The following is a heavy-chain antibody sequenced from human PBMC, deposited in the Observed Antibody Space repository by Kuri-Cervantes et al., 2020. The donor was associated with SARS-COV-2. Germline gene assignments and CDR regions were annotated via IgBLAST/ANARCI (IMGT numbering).Heavy chain of an antibody. V-gene: IGHV3-21*01. CDR3: ARDRDPYSNPAYFDL. CDR1: GFTFSSYS. D-gene: IGHD4-11*01. CDR2: ISSSSSYI. Sequence: GESLKISCAASGFTFSSYSMNWVRQAPGKGLEWVSSISSSSSYIYYADSVKGRFTISRDNAKNSLYLQMNSLRVEDAAVYYCARDRDPYSNPAYFDLWGRGTLVTVSS. J-gene: IGHJ2*01.